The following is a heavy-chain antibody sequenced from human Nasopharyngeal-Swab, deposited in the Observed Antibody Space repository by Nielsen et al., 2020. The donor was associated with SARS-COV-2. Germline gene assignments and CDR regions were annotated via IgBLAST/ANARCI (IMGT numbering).Heavy chain of an antibody. D-gene: IGHD2-8*01. CDR3: ARGLSGIVPTHILGLGPYYYYYYMDV. CDR1: GGSFSAYY. J-gene: IGHJ6*03. CDR2: INHSGST. Sequence: SQTLSLTCGVYGGSFSAYYWGWIRQPPGKGLEWIAEINHSGSTNYNPSLKSRVTLSVDTSMNQFSLELSSVTAADTAVYYCARGLSGIVPTHILGLGPYYYYYYMDVWGKGTTVTVSS. V-gene: IGHV4-34*01.